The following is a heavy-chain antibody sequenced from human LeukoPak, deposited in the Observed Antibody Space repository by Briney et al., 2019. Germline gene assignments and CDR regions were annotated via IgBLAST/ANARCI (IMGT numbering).Heavy chain of an antibody. V-gene: IGHV1-2*02. Sequence: GASVKVSCKASGYTFTGYYMHWVRQAPGQGLEWMGWINPNSGGTNYAQKFQGRVTMTRDTSISTAYMELSRLRSDDTAVYYCARDSVTQVAAAHYFDYWGQGTLVTVSS. J-gene: IGHJ4*02. CDR2: INPNSGGT. CDR3: ARDSVTQVAAAHYFDY. CDR1: GYTFTGYY. D-gene: IGHD6-13*01.